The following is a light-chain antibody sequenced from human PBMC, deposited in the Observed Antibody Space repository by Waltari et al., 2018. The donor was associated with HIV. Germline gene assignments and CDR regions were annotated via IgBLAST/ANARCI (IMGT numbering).Light chain of an antibody. CDR3: QEYSGYFRT. V-gene: IGKV1-5*03. CDR1: QSISNW. CDR2: KAS. Sequence: DIQMTQSPSTLSASVGDRVHITCRASQSISNWLAWYQQKPGKAPKLLIYKASSLESGVPSRFSGSGSGTEYTLTISSLQPDDFATYYCQEYSGYFRTFGQGTKVEIK. J-gene: IGKJ1*01.